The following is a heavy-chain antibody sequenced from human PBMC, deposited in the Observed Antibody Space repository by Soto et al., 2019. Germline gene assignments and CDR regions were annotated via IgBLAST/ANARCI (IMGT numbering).Heavy chain of an antibody. J-gene: IGHJ6*02. CDR3: ARDPPYSGYVPRRYCSGGSCYRHYYYGMDV. D-gene: IGHD2-15*01. Sequence: ASVKVSCKASGGTFSSYAISWVRQAPGQGLEWMGGIIPIFGTANYAQKLQGRVTITADESTSTPYMELSSLRSEDTAVYYFARDPPYSGYVPRRYCSGGSCYRHYYYGMDVWGQGTTVTVSS. CDR2: IIPIFGTA. CDR1: GGTFSSYA. V-gene: IGHV1-69*13.